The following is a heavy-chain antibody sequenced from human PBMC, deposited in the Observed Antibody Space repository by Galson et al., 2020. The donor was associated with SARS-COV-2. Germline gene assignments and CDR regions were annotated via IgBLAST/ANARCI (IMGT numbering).Heavy chain of an antibody. J-gene: IGHJ3*02. CDR3: TRTGGGKGAFDI. Sequence: ASVKVSCKASGYTFTAYYIHWVRQAPGQGLEWMGWINPNNGGTNYAQNFQGRVTMTRDTSISTAYMELSRLRSDDTAVYYCTRTGGGKGAFDIWGQGTMVTVSS. CDR1: GYTFTAYY. D-gene: IGHD2-15*01. CDR2: INPNNGGT. V-gene: IGHV1-2*02.